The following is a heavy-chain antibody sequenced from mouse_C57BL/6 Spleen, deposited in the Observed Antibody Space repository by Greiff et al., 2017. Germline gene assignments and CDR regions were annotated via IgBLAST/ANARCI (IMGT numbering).Heavy chain of an antibody. D-gene: IGHD1-1*01. V-gene: IGHV1-64*01. CDR3: ARGGYYYGSSYRAMDY. J-gene: IGHJ4*01. Sequence: VQLQQPGAELVKPGASVKLSCKASGYTFTSYWMHWVKQRPGQGLEWIGMIHPNSGSTNYNEKFKSKATLTVDKSSSTAYMQLSSLTSEDSAVYYCARGGYYYGSSYRAMDYWGQGTSVTVSS. CDR2: IHPNSGST. CDR1: GYTFTSYW.